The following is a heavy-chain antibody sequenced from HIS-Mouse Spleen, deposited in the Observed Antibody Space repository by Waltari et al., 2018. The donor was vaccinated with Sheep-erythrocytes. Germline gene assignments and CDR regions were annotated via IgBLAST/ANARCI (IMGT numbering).Heavy chain of an antibody. CDR2: IYYSGST. CDR1: GGSISSGDYY. J-gene: IGHJ4*02. D-gene: IGHD7-27*01. CDR3: ARALANWGSSFDY. Sequence: QVQLQESGPGLVKPSQTLSLTCTVSGGSISSGDYYWSWIRQPPGKGLEWIGYIYYSGSTYYNPSLKSRVTISVDTSKNQFSLKLSSVTTADTAVYYCARALANWGSSFDYWGQGTLVTVSS. V-gene: IGHV4-30-4*01.